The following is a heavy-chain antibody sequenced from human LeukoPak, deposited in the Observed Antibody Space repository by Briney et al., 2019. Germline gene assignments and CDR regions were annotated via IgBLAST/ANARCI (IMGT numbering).Heavy chain of an antibody. CDR1: GGSFSGYY. Sequence: PSETLSLTCAVYGGSFSGYYWSWIRQPPGKGLEWIGEINHSGSTNYNPSLKSRVTISVDTSKNQFSLKLSSVTAADTAVYYCARGLSVRCSGGCQAYYYYYYMDVWGKGTTVTVSS. V-gene: IGHV4-34*01. CDR2: INHSGST. CDR3: ARGLSVRCSGGCQAYYYYYYMDV. J-gene: IGHJ6*03. D-gene: IGHD2-15*01.